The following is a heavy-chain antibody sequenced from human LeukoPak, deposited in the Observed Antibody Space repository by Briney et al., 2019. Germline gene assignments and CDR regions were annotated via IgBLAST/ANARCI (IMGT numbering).Heavy chain of an antibody. CDR3: AVGGQQLYYFDY. CDR1: GGSFSGYY. D-gene: IGHD6-13*01. Sequence: SETLSLTCAVYGGSFSGYYWSWIRQPPGKGLEWIGEINHSGSTNYNPSLKSRVTISVDTSKNQFSLKLSSVTAADTAVYYCAVGGQQLYYFDYWGQGTLVTVSS. CDR2: INHSGST. J-gene: IGHJ4*02. V-gene: IGHV4-34*01.